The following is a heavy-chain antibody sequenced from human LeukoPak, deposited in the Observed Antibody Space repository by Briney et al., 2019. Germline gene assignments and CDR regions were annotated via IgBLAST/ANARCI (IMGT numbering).Heavy chain of an antibody. Sequence: PSETLSLTCAVYGESFSAYSWNWIRQSPGKGLEWIGEINHSGSTNYNPSLKSRVTISVDTSKKQTSKRQFSLKLNSVTAADTAVYYCTRERSTPGINWFDPWGQGTLVTVSS. CDR3: TRERSTPGINWFDP. CDR2: INHSGST. J-gene: IGHJ5*02. D-gene: IGHD2-2*01. V-gene: IGHV4-34*01. CDR1: GESFSAYS.